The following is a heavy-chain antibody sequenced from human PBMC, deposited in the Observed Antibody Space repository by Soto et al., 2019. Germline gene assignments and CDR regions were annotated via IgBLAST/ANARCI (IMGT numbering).Heavy chain of an antibody. CDR3: AGGLDYYDSSGSPSFQH. Sequence: GASVKVSCKASGGTFSSYAISWVRQAPGQGLEWMGGIIPIFGTANYAQNFQGRVTITADESTSTAYMELSSLRSEDTAVYYCAGGLDYYDSSGSPSFQHWGQGTLVTVS. V-gene: IGHV1-69*13. CDR2: IIPIFGTA. CDR1: GGTFSSYA. D-gene: IGHD3-22*01. J-gene: IGHJ1*01.